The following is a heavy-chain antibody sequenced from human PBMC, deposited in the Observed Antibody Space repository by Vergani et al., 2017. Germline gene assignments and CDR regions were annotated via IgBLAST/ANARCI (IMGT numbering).Heavy chain of an antibody. D-gene: IGHD5-12*01. V-gene: IGHV1-18*01. CDR1: GYTFTSYG. CDR2: ISTYNGNT. J-gene: IGHJ5*02. Sequence: QVQLVQSGAEVKKPGASVKVSCKASGYTFTSYGISWVRQAPGQGLEWMGWISTYNGNTNYAQKLQGRVTMTTDTSTSTAYMGLRSLRSDDTAVYYCARDVRGYSGYDLFNWFDPWGEGTLVTVSS. CDR3: ARDVRGYSGYDLFNWFDP.